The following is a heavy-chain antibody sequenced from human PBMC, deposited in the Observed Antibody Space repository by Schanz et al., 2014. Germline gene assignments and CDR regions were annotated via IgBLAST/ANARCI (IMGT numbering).Heavy chain of an antibody. CDR3: ARNCGDRRGYGSGYCLGDCMDV. J-gene: IGHJ6*02. Sequence: EVHLVESGGGLVKRGGSLRLSCAASGFTISSYSMNWVRQAPGKGLEWVSSISSSSSYIYYADSVKGRFTISRDNAKNSLYLQMNSLRAEDTAVYYCARNCGDRRGYGSGYCLGDCMDVWGQGTTVTVSS. CDR2: ISSSSSYI. D-gene: IGHD3-10*01. V-gene: IGHV3-21*04. CDR1: GFTISSYS.